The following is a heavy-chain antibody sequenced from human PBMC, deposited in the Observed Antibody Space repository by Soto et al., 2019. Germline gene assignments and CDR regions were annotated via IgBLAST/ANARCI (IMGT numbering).Heavy chain of an antibody. CDR3: ARDRRAVTRLLDY. V-gene: IGHV3-21*01. J-gene: IGHJ4*02. D-gene: IGHD4-17*01. CDR2: ISSSSSYI. CDR1: GFTFSSYS. Sequence: EVQLVESGGGLVKPGGSLRLSCAASGFTFSSYSMNWVRQAPGKGLEWVSSISSSSSYIYYADSVKGRLTISRDNAKNSLYLQMNSLRAEDTAVYYCARDRRAVTRLLDYWGQGTLVTVSS.